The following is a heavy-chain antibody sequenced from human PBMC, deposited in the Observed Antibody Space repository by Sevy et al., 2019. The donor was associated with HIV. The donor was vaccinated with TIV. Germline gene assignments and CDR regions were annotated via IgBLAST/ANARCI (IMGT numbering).Heavy chain of an antibody. V-gene: IGHV4-31*03. Sequence: SETLSLTCTVSGGSISSGGYYWSWIRQHPGKGLEWIGYIYYSGSTYYNPSLKSRVTISVDTSKNQFSLKLSSVTAADTAVYYCASGITMVRGLGVYCYYMDVWGKGTTVTVSS. J-gene: IGHJ6*03. CDR2: IYYSGST. CDR3: ASGITMVRGLGVYCYYMDV. CDR1: GGSISSGGYY. D-gene: IGHD3-10*01.